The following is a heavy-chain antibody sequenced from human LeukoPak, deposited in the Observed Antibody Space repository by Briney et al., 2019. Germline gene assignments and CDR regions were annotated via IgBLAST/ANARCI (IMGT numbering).Heavy chain of an antibody. V-gene: IGHV4-4*07. J-gene: IGHJ6*03. Sequence: SETLSLTCTVSGDAMHSYYWTWIRQSPEKGLEWIGRAYSGVNAYYNPSLQSRVTISVDKSNNQFSLDLTSVTAADTALYYCAREKSGTLTRAYYYIDVWGKGITVTVSS. CDR3: AREKSGTLTRAYYYIDV. CDR1: GDAMHSYY. D-gene: IGHD1-26*01. CDR2: AYSGVNA.